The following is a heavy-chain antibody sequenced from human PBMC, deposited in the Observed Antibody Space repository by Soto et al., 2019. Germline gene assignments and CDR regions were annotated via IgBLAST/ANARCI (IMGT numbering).Heavy chain of an antibody. CDR2: ISYDGTIT. J-gene: IGHJ4*02. CDR3: ARGSYYTSGTVHRPYDY. Sequence: GGSLRLSCATSGFTFSIYAMHWVRQAPGKGLEYVSAISYDGTITYYADSVKGRFTISRDDSRNTVYLQMGSLRPEDMAVYYCARGSYYTSGTVHRPYDYWGQGTLVTVSS. CDR1: GFTFSIYA. V-gene: IGHV3-64*02. D-gene: IGHD3-10*01.